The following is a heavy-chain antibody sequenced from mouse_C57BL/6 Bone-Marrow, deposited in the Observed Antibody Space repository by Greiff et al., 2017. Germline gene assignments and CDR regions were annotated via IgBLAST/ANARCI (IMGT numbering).Heavy chain of an antibody. J-gene: IGHJ4*01. CDR1: GFSLTSYG. Sequence: VKLVESGPGLVQPSQSLSITCTVSGFSLTSYGVHWVRQSPGKGLEWLGVLWSGGSTDYNAAFISRLSISKDNSKSQVFFKMNSLQADDTAIYYCASPMMVTTYYYAMDYWGQGTSVTVSS. V-gene: IGHV2-2*01. CDR3: ASPMMVTTYYYAMDY. CDR2: LWSGGST. D-gene: IGHD2-3*01.